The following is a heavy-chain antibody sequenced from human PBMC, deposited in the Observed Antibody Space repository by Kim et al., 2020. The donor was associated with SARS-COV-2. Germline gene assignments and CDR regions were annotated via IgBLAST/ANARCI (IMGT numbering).Heavy chain of an antibody. J-gene: IGHJ4*02. CDR3: ARQPRAYCSGGSCYSGLDY. D-gene: IGHD2-15*01. V-gene: IGHV3-30*07. Sequence: GRFTISRDNSKNTLYLQMNSLRAEDTAVYYCARQPRAYCSGGSCYSGLDYWGQGTLVTVSS.